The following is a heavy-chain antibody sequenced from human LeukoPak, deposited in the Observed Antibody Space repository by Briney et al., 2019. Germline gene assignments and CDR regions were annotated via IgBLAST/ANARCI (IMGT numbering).Heavy chain of an antibody. CDR2: IHHTGST. Sequence: ETLSLTCAVYGGSFSGYYWSWIRQPPGKGLEWIGEIHHTGSTNYNPSLKSRVTISVDKSKNQFSLNFNSMSAADSAVYYCAANGYYTIEYWGQGTLVTVSS. V-gene: IGHV4-34*01. CDR1: GGSFSGYY. J-gene: IGHJ4*02. D-gene: IGHD1-26*01. CDR3: AANGYYTIEY.